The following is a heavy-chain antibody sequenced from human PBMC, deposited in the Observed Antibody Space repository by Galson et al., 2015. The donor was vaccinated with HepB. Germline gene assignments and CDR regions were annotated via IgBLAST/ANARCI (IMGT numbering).Heavy chain of an antibody. CDR2: ISYDGSNK. CDR1: GFTFSSYA. CDR3: ARDGTVTTLADY. V-gene: IGHV3-30*04. Sequence: SLRLSCAASGFTFSSYAMHWVRRAPGKGLEWVAVISYDGSNKYYADSVKGRFTISRDNSKNTLYLQMNSLRAEDTAVYYCARDGTVTTLADYWGQGTLVTVSS. J-gene: IGHJ4*02. D-gene: IGHD4-11*01.